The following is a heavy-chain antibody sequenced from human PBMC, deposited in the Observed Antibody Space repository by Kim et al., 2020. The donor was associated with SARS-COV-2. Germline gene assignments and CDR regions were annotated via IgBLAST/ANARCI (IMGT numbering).Heavy chain of an antibody. J-gene: IGHJ5*02. CDR2: SGGCP. V-gene: IGHV3-66*01. Sequence: SGGCPYSATTVQGGLTISRDNSTNTLYLQMNSLRAEDTAVYYCARVVRGETWGQGTLVTVSS. D-gene: IGHD3-10*01. CDR3: ARVVRGET.